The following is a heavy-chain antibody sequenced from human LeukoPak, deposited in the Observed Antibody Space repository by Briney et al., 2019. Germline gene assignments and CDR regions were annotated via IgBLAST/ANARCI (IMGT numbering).Heavy chain of an antibody. Sequence: PGGSLRLSCAASGFTFSSYEMNWVRQAPGKGLEWVSYISSSGSTIYYADSVKGRFTISRDNAKNSLYLQMNSLTAEDTAVYYCARAARGISQHWGQGTLVTVSS. V-gene: IGHV3-48*03. D-gene: IGHD4-23*01. CDR1: GFTFSSYE. CDR2: ISSSGSTI. J-gene: IGHJ1*01. CDR3: ARAARGISQH.